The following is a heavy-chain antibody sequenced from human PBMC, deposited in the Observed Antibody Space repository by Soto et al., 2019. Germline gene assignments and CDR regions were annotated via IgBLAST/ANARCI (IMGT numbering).Heavy chain of an antibody. V-gene: IGHV3-15*07. CDR1: GFTFSNAW. CDR3: TTVVVTAIGAFDI. D-gene: IGHD2-21*02. Sequence: GSLILSCAASGFTFSNAWMNWARQAPGKGLEWVGRIKSKTDGGTTDYAAPVKGRFTISRDDSKNTLYLQMNSLKTEDTAVYYCTTVVVTAIGAFDIWGQGTMVTVSS. J-gene: IGHJ3*02. CDR2: IKSKTDGGTT.